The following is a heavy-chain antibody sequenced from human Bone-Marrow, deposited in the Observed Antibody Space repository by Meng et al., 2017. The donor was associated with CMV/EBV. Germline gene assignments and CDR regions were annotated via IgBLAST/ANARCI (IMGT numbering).Heavy chain of an antibody. Sequence: EGQRGEAWGVVGQPGRSMRLSCADSGFTFRSYAMSWVGQAPGKGLEWVSAISGSGGSTYYADSVKGRFTISRDNSKNTLYLQMNSLRAEDTAVYYCAKAPRELIIWFDYWGQGTLVTVSS. CDR2: ISGSGGST. CDR3: AKAPRELIIWFDY. J-gene: IGHJ4*02. V-gene: IGHV3-23*04. CDR1: GFTFRSYA. D-gene: IGHD1-7*01.